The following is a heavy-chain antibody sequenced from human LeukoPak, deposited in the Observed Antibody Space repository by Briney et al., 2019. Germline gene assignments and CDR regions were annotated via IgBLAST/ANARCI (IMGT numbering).Heavy chain of an antibody. CDR3: AKPPFVIRGVMGPGY. J-gene: IGHJ4*02. CDR1: GFSFSDSA. CDR2: ISGDAIST. V-gene: IGHV3-23*01. Sequence: GGSLRLSCAVSGFSFSDSAMSWVRQAPGKGLEWVSSISGDAISTYYADSVKGRFTISRDNSKDTLYLQMNSLRAEDTAVYYCAKPPFVIRGVMGPGYWGQGTLVTVSS. D-gene: IGHD3-10*01.